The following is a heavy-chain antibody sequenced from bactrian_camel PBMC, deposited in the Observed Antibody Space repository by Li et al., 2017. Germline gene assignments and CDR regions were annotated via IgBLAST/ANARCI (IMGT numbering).Heavy chain of an antibody. V-gene: IGHV3S1*01. Sequence: HVQLVESGGGSVQAGGSLRLSCATSGYTYNRNCMAWFRQAPGKERGGVARIATGSGNTYYADSVKGRFTISRDDATNTLILQLNSLKTEDTAMYFCAKLSIRYRLSVFRGSLSIWGQGTQVTVS. CDR1: GYTYNRNC. J-gene: IGHJ4*01. D-gene: IGHD3*01. CDR2: IATGSGNT. CDR3: AKLSIRYRLSVFRGSLSI.